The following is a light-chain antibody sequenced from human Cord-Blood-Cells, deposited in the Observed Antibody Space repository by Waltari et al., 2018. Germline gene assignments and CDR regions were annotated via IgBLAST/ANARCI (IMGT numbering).Light chain of an antibody. V-gene: IGKV3-11*01. CDR3: QQRSNWLT. CDR1: QSVSSY. CDR2: DAS. J-gene: IGKJ4*01. Sequence: EIAFTQSPATLSLSPGERATLSCRASQSVSSYLAWYQQKPGQAPRLLIYDASNRATGIPARFSGSGSGTDFTLTISSLEPEDCAVYYWQQRSNWLTFGGGTKVEIK.